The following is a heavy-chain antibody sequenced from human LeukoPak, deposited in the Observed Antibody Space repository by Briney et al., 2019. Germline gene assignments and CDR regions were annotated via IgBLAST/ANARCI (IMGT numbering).Heavy chain of an antibody. CDR3: ARIFRGAYFDY. CDR2: IHFSGST. Sequence: LETLSLTCTVSGGSISSYYWSWIRQPPGKGLEWIGYIHFSGSTNYNPSLKSRVTVSDDKSKNQCSLKLSSVTAADTAVYYCARIFRGAYFDYWGQGTLVTVSS. CDR1: GGSISSYY. J-gene: IGHJ4*02. D-gene: IGHD3-10*01. V-gene: IGHV4-59*01.